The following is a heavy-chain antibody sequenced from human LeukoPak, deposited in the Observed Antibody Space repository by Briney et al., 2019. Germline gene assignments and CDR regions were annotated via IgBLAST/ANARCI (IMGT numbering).Heavy chain of an antibody. CDR2: IKEDGSDK. J-gene: IGHJ6*03. CDR3: AKAPDFWSGYYRVYMDV. V-gene: IGHV3-7*03. CDR1: GFTFSNSW. Sequence: GGSRRLSCIASGFTFSNSWMTWVRQAPGKGLEWVANIKEDGSDKHYVDSVKGRFTISRDNAKNSLYLQMNSLRAEDTAVYYCAKAPDFWSGYYRVYMDVWGKGTTVTVSS. D-gene: IGHD3-3*01.